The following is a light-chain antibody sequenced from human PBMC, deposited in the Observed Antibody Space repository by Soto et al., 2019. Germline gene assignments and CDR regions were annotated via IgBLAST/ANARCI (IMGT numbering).Light chain of an antibody. Sequence: QSVLTQPASVSGSPGQSVTISCTGTSSDVGSYNYASWYQQHPGKAPKLMIYDVSNRPSGVSNRFSGSKSGNTASLTISGLQAEDEADYYCSSYTSSSTYVFATGTKVTVL. CDR2: DVS. CDR1: SSDVGSYNY. CDR3: SSYTSSSTYV. J-gene: IGLJ1*01. V-gene: IGLV2-14*01.